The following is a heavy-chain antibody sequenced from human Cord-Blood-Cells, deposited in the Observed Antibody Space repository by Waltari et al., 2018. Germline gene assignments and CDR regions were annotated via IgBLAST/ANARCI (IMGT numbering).Heavy chain of an antibody. CDR3: AREGSMVAFDI. CDR1: S. CDR2: ISSSSSYI. Sequence: SMNWVHQAPGKGLEWVSSISSSSSYIYYADSVKGRFTISRDNAKNSLYLQMNSLRAEDTAVYYCAREGSMVAFDIWGQGTMVTVSS. V-gene: IGHV3-21*01. J-gene: IGHJ3*02. D-gene: IGHD2-8*01.